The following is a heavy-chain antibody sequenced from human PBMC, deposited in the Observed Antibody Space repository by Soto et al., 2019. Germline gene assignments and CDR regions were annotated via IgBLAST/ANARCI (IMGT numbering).Heavy chain of an antibody. CDR1: GYSFPSST. J-gene: IGHJ4*02. CDR2: INAYNGNT. CDR3: AIANYGDNDY. V-gene: IGHV1-18*01. Sequence: QVQLVQSGAEVKRPGASVKVSCKASGYSFPSSTISWARQAPGQELEWMGWINAYNGNTKYTQKLQGRFTMTTDTSTSTAYMELENLRSDDTAMYFCAIANYGDNDYWGQGTLVTVSS. D-gene: IGHD4-17*01.